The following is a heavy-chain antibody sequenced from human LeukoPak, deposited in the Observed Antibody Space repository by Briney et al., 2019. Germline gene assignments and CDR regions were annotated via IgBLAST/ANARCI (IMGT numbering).Heavy chain of an antibody. CDR3: AKDRSIAANNFDY. J-gene: IGHJ4*02. D-gene: IGHD6-6*01. V-gene: IGHV3-30*18. CDR1: GFSFSSYG. Sequence: PGRSLRLSCAASGFSFSSYGMHWVRQAPGKGLEWVAIMSYDGSKNSYADSVKGRFTISRDNSKNTLSLQMNSLRTEDTALYYCAKDRSIAANNFDYWGQGTLVTVSS. CDR2: MSYDGSKN.